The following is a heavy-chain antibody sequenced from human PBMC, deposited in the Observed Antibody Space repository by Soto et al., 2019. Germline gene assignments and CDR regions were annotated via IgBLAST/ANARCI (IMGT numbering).Heavy chain of an antibody. J-gene: IGHJ4*02. D-gene: IGHD3-16*02. CDR1: GFTFSSYW. Sequence: GGSLRLSCAASGFTFSSYWMHWVRQAPGKGLVWVSRINSDGSSTSYADSVKGRFTISRDNAKNTLYLQMNSLRAEDTAVYYCARDRYYDYIWGSYRYGGFDYWGQGTLVTVSS. CDR2: INSDGSST. CDR3: ARDRYYDYIWGSYRYGGFDY. V-gene: IGHV3-74*01.